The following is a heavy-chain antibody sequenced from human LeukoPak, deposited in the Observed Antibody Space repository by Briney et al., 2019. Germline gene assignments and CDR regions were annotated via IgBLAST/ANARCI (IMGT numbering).Heavy chain of an antibody. CDR3: ARYDVWGSYRAFDY. CDR2: IYYSGSS. Sequence: SETLSLTCTVSDVSISSSVYYWGWIRQPPGKGLEWIGNIYYSGSSYYNPSLKSRVTISVDTSKNQFSLKLSSVTAADTAVYYCARYDVWGSYRAFDYWGQGTLVTVSS. D-gene: IGHD3-16*02. V-gene: IGHV4-39*07. CDR1: DVSISSSVYY. J-gene: IGHJ4*02.